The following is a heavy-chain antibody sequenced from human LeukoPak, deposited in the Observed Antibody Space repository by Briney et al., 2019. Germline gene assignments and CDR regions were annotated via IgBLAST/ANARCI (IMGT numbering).Heavy chain of an antibody. CDR2: IYIGGST. CDR3: ARGPRMVAMNGYAFDI. CDR1: GGSISSYY. V-gene: IGHV4-4*07. Sequence: SETLSLTCIVSGGSISSYYWNWIRQSAGKGLEWIGRIYIGGSTSYNPSLKSRVTMSVDMTKIQFSLNLTSVTAADTAMYYCARGPRMVAMNGYAFDIWGPGTTVIVSS. J-gene: IGHJ3*02. D-gene: IGHD2-2*01.